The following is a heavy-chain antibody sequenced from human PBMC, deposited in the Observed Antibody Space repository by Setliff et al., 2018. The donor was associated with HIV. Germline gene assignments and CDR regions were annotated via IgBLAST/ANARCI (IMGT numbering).Heavy chain of an antibody. Sequence: EASVKVSCKASGYMFTSYGIGWVRQAPGQGLEWMAWISTYNGNTNYAPQFQGRVSVTTDTATRTVHMELRSLRSDDTALYYCVRDRGGKDNVHWGQGTLVTVSS. V-gene: IGHV1-18*01. CDR3: VRDRGGKDNVH. D-gene: IGHD1-26*01. CDR2: ISTYNGNT. CDR1: GYMFTSYG. J-gene: IGHJ4*02.